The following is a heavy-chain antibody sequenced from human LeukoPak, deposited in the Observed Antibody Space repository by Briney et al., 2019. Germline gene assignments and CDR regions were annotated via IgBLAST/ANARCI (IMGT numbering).Heavy chain of an antibody. CDR1: GFTFSDYS. D-gene: IGHD6-13*01. V-gene: IGHV3-21*01. CDR2: ISSSSSDI. J-gene: IGHJ4*02. Sequence: PGGSLRLSCAAPGFTFSDYSMNWVRQAPGKGLEWVSSISSSSSDIYYADSVKGRFTISRDNAKNSLYLQMNSLRAEDTAVYYCARGVAAAGGFDYWGQGTLVTASS. CDR3: ARGVAAAGGFDY.